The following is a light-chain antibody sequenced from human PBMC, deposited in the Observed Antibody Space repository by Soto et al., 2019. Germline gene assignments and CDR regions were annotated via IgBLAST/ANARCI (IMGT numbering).Light chain of an antibody. J-gene: IGKJ1*01. V-gene: IGKV1-27*01. CDR1: QAISDY. CDR3: QKYNSAPRT. CDR2: AAS. Sequence: DIQMTQSPSSLSASVGDRVTITCRASQAISDYLAWYQQQPGKVPKLLIYAASTLQSGVPSRFSGSGSGSDFTRTISSLQPEDVATYYCQKYNSAPRTSGQGTKVEIK.